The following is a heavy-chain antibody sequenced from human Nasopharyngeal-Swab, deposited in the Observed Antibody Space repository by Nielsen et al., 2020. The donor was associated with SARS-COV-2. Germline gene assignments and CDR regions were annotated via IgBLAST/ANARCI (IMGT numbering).Heavy chain of an antibody. CDR3: ARIKSGPYSSLYYYGLNV. Sequence: SETLSLTCAFYGGSFNSYYWTWIRQSPAKVLEWIGEISHIGSTKYNPSLKSRLTISVDTSNNQFSLKLTSVTAADTGVYYCARIKSGPYSSLYYYGLNVWGPGTTVTVSS. J-gene: IGHJ6*02. D-gene: IGHD1-26*01. CDR1: GGSFNSYY. CDR2: ISHIGST. V-gene: IGHV4-34*01.